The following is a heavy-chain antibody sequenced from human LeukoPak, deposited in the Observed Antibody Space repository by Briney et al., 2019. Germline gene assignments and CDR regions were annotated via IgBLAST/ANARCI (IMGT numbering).Heavy chain of an antibody. CDR3: AKQSAGSAAWYSLHYDF. D-gene: IGHD6-13*01. CDR2: VDGGGGGT. Sequence: GGSLRLSCAASVFTFSSYSMNWVRQAPGRGLEWVSSVDGGGGGTYYADSVKGRFTISRDNSKDTLYLQMNGLRAEDTAVYFCAKQSAGSAAWYSLHYDFWGQGTLVTVSS. CDR1: VFTFSSYS. J-gene: IGHJ4*02. V-gene: IGHV3-23*01.